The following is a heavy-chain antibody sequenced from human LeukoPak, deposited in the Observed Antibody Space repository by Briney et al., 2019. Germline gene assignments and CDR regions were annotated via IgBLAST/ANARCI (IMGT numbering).Heavy chain of an antibody. CDR2: ISAYNGNT. Sequence: ASVKVSCKASGYTFTSYGISWVRQAPGQGLEWMGWISAYNGNTNYAQKLQGRVTMTRDTSTSTFYMEVSSLRSEDTAVYYCARDRRYYDFSLNYYYYYMDVWGKGTTVTVSS. J-gene: IGHJ6*03. CDR3: ARDRRYYDFSLNYYYYYMDV. V-gene: IGHV1-18*01. CDR1: GYTFTSYG. D-gene: IGHD3-3*01.